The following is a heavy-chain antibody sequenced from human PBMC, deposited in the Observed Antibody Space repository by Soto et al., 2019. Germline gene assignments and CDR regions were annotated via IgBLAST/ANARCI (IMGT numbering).Heavy chain of an antibody. CDR1: GASITSYY. CDR3: ARPSDGSRIDAMGE. V-gene: IGHV4-4*07. CDR2: INTSGTT. J-gene: IGHJ3*01. Sequence: SETRSPTCSVPGASITSYYCIFFRQPAGKGLEWSGRINTSGTTNYNPSLKSRVTMSLDTSKKQFSLKLSSVAAADTAVYYCARPSDGSRIDAMGEGGQVTMVT. D-gene: IGHD5-18*01.